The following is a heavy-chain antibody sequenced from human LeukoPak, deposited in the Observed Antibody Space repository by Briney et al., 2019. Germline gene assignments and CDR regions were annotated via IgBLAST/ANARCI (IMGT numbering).Heavy chain of an antibody. CDR2: ISWNSGSI. Sequence: GGFLRLSCAASGFPFDDYAMHWVRQAPGKGLEWVSGISWNSGSIGYADSVKGRFTISRDNAKNSLYLQMNSLRAEDTALYYCAKDIAGAGYFDYWGQGTLVTVSS. CDR1: GFPFDDYA. D-gene: IGHD6-19*01. CDR3: AKDIAGAGYFDY. V-gene: IGHV3-9*01. J-gene: IGHJ4*02.